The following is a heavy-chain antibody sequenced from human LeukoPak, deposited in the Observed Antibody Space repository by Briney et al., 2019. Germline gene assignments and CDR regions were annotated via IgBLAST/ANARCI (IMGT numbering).Heavy chain of an antibody. CDR1: GGSISSYY. V-gene: IGHV4-59*12. J-gene: IGHJ4*02. D-gene: IGHD6-19*01. CDR3: ARDLAPGIAVAGTYGY. CDR2: IYYSGST. Sequence: ASETLSLTCTVSGGSISSYYWSWIRQPPGKGLEWIGYIYYSGSTNYNPSLKSRVTISVDTSKNQFSLKLSSVTAADTAVYYCARDLAPGIAVAGTYGYWGQGTLVTVSS.